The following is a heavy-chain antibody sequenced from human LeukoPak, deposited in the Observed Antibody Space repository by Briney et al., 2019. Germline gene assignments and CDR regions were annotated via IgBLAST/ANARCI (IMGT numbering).Heavy chain of an antibody. CDR1: GYTFTGYY. CDR2: INPNSGGT. Sequence: GASVKVSCKASGYTFTGYYMHWVRQAPGQGLGWMGWINPNSGGTNYAQKFQGRVTMTRDASISIAYMELSRLRSDDTAVYYCARPGERDYGDYAWFDPWGQGTLVTVSS. CDR3: ARPGERDYGDYAWFDP. J-gene: IGHJ5*02. D-gene: IGHD4-17*01. V-gene: IGHV1-2*02.